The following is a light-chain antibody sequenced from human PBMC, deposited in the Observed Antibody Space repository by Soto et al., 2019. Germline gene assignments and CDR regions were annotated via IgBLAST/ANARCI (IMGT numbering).Light chain of an antibody. CDR2: NNY. J-gene: IGLJ3*02. V-gene: IGLV1-44*01. CDR1: SSNIGSNN. Sequence: QSVLTQSPSASVTPGQRVTIACSGSSSNIGSNNVHWYQQLPGTAPKLLIYNNYQRPSGVPDRFSGSKSGTSASLAISWLQSEDEADYYWAAWDDSRSGGVFGGGTKVTVL. CDR3: AAWDDSRSGGV.